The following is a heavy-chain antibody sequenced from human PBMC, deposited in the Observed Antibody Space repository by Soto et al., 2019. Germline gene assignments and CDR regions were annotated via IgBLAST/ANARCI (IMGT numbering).Heavy chain of an antibody. D-gene: IGHD1-26*01. V-gene: IGHV3-30*18. CDR3: AKDVGLTA. J-gene: IGHJ5*02. CDR1: GFTFSNFG. Sequence: QVQLVESGGGVVQPGRSLRLSCAASGFTFSNFGMHWVRQAPGKGLEWVAVISYDGSNKYYTDSVKGRFTISRDNSDNTLHLQMNSLRTEDTAVYYCAKDVGLTAWGQGTLVTVSS. CDR2: ISYDGSNK.